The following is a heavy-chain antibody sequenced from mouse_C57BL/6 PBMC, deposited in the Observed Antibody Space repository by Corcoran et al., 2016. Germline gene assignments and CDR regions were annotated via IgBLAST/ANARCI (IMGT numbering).Heavy chain of an antibody. V-gene: IGHV3-6*01. CDR3: AMCPRRDYFDY. CDR2: ISYDGSN. J-gene: IGHJ2*01. CDR1: GYSITSGYY. D-gene: IGHD2-12*01. Sequence: DVQLQESGPGLVKPSQSLSLTCSVTGYSITSGYYWNWIRQFPGNKLEWMGYISYDGSNNYNPSLKNRISITRDTSKNQFFLKLNSVTTEDTATYYCAMCPRRDYFDYWGQGTTLTVSS.